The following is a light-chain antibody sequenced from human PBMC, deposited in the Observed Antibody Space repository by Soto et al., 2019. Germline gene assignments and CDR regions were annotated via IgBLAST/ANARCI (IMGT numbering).Light chain of an antibody. CDR3: QNYNSAPFT. V-gene: IGKV1-27*01. CDR2: GAN. J-gene: IGKJ3*01. Sequence: DIQMTQSPSSLSASVGDRVTITCRASQGVSNYLAWYQQKPGKVPELLIYGANTLQSGVPSRFSGSGSGTDFTLTISRLQPEDVATYYCQNYNSAPFTFGPGTKVDIK. CDR1: QGVSNY.